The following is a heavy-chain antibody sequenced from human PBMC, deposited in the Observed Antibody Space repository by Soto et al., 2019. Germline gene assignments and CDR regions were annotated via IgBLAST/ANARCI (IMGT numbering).Heavy chain of an antibody. CDR1: GFTFSSYS. J-gene: IGHJ4*02. CDR3: ARDQPGYSYGYGLGY. Sequence: EVQLVESGGGLVKPGGSLRLSCAASGFTFSSYSLNWVRQAPGNGLEWVSSISSSSSYIYYADSVKGRFTIYRDNAKNSLYMQMNSLRAEDTAVYYCARDQPGYSYGYGLGYWGQGTLVTVSS. D-gene: IGHD5-18*01. CDR2: ISSSSSYI. V-gene: IGHV3-21*01.